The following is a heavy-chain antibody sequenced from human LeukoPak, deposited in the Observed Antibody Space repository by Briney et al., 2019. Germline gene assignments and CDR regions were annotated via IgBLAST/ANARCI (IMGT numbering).Heavy chain of an antibody. CDR2: ISGSGGST. J-gene: IGHJ5*02. D-gene: IGHD2-2*02. Sequence: PGGSLRLSCAASGFTFSSYAMSWVRQAPGKGLEWVSAISGSGGSTYYADSVKGRFTISRDNSKNTLYLQMNSLRAEDTAVYYCARDLIGWSSVVPAATPAPWGQGTLVTVSS. CDR1: GFTFSSYA. CDR3: ARDLIGWSSVVPAATPAP. V-gene: IGHV3-23*01.